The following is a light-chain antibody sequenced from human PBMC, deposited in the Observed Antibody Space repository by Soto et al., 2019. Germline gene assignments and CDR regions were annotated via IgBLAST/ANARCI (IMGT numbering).Light chain of an antibody. CDR1: QSVSSSY. CDR3: HQYGSALWT. Sequence: EIVLTQSPGTLSLSPGERATLSCRASQSVSSSYLAWFQHKPGQAPRLLIYGASSRATGIPDRFSGSGSATDFTLAIIRLEHEDFAVYYCHQYGSALWTFGQGTKVEIK. J-gene: IGKJ1*01. CDR2: GAS. V-gene: IGKV3-20*01.